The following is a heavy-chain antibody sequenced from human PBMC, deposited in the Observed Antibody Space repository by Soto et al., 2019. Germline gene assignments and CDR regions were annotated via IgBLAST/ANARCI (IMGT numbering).Heavy chain of an antibody. J-gene: IGHJ4*02. CDR1: GGTFSSYA. CDR3: ARERRPNVHYYDSSGYYY. V-gene: IGHV1-69*13. CDR2: IIPIFGTA. D-gene: IGHD3-22*01. Sequence: SVKVSCKASGGTFSSYAISWVRQAPGQGLEWMGGIIPIFGTANYAQKFQGRVTITADESTSTAYMELSSLRSEDTAVYYCARERRPNVHYYDSSGYYYWGQGTLVTVSS.